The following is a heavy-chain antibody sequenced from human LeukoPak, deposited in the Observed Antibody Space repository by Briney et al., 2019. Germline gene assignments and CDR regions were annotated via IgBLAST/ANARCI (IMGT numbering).Heavy chain of an antibody. J-gene: IGHJ4*02. CDR2: IWYDGSNK. V-gene: IGHV3-33*01. D-gene: IGHD6-13*01. CDR1: GFTFSSYG. CDR3: ATDRTLKPLWVRASGTPGY. Sequence: GGSLRLSCAASGFTFSSYGMHWVRQAPGKGLEWVAVIWYDGSNKYYADSVKGRFTISRDNSKNTLYLQMNSLRAEDTAVYYCATDRTLKPLWVRASGTPGYWGQGTLVTVSS.